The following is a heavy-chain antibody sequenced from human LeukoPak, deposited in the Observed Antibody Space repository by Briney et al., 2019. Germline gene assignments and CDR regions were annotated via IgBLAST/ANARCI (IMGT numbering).Heavy chain of an antibody. CDR1: GGSISSSSYY. V-gene: IGHV4-39*07. J-gene: IGHJ4*02. D-gene: IGHD6-13*01. CDR2: IYYSGST. Sequence: SETLSLTCTVSGGSISSSSYYWGWIRQPPGKGLEWIGSIYYSGSTYYNPSLKSRVTISVDTSKNQFSLKLSSVTAADTAVYYCARAPYSLSGHDYWGQGTLVTVSS. CDR3: ARAPYSLSGHDY.